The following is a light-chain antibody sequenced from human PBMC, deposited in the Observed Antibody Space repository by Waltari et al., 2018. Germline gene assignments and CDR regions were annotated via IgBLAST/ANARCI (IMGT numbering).Light chain of an antibody. J-gene: IGKJ2*01. CDR1: QRLTKNY. Sequence: VLTQSPGTLSLSPGERATLSCRASQRLTKNYLAWYQQKPGQAPRLRIYGASSRAAGIPDRFSGSGSGTDFTLTISRREPEDFAVYYCQQYGSSIMYTFGQGTKLEIK. CDR2: GAS. V-gene: IGKV3-20*01. CDR3: QQYGSSIMYT.